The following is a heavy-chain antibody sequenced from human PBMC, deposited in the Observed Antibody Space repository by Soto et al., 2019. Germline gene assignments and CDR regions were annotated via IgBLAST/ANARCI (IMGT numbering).Heavy chain of an antibody. J-gene: IGHJ5*02. Sequence: HLVESGENLVNVGGSLRLSCAASGFSFSEFDMNWVRQAPGKGLEWLAHISGGGGSYYYADSVRGRCTISRDNGEKSVTLQLDVLTDEDTAVYFCARSSYGSGSSPSFDVWGQGTLVTVSS. CDR2: ISGGGGSY. V-gene: IGHV3-48*02. D-gene: IGHD3-10*01. CDR3: ARSSYGSGSSPSFDV. CDR1: GFSFSEFD.